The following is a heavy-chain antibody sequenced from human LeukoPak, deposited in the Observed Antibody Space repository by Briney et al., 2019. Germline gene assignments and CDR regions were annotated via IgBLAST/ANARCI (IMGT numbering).Heavy chain of an antibody. V-gene: IGHV4-59*01. CDR2: IYYSGST. Sequence: PSETLSLTCTVSGGSISSDYWSWMRQPPGKGLEWIGYIYYSGSTNYNPSLKSRVTISVDTSKNQFSLKLSSVTAADTAVYYCARDKGLYYFDYWGQGTLVTVSS. CDR3: ARDKGLYYFDY. CDR1: GGSISSDY. J-gene: IGHJ4*02.